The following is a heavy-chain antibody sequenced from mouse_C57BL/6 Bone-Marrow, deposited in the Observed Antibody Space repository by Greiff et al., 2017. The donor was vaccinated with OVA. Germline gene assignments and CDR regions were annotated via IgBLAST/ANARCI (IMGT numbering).Heavy chain of an antibody. CDR3: ARWGPYGSSYDWYFDV. D-gene: IGHD1-1*01. J-gene: IGHJ1*03. V-gene: IGHV1-26*01. CDR2: INPNNGGT. Sequence: EVQLQQSGPELVKPGASVKISCKASGYTFTDYYMNWVKQSHGKSLEWIGDINPNNGGTSYNQKFKGKATLTVDKSSSTAYMELRSLTSEDSAVYYCARWGPYGSSYDWYFDVWGTGTTVTVSS. CDR1: GYTFTDYY.